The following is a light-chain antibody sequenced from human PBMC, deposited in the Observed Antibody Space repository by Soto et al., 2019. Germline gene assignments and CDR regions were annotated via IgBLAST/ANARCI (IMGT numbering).Light chain of an antibody. CDR2: DVS. CDR3: SSYTSSSTQV. J-gene: IGLJ1*01. Sequence: SVLTQPSSVSGSPGRSITISSTGTSSDVGGYNFVSWYQHHPGKAPKLMIYDVSNRPSGASTRFSGSKSGNTASLTISGLQAEDEADYYCSSYTSSSTQVFGTGTKVTVL. V-gene: IGLV2-14*03. CDR1: SSDVGGYNF.